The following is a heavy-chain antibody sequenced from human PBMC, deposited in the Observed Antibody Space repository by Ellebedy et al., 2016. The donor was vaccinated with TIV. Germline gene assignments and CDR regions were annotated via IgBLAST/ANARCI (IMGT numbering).Heavy chain of an antibody. V-gene: IGHV1-18*04. CDR2: ISPYTGNT. D-gene: IGHD4-23*01. CDR1: GYTFTSYG. J-gene: IGHJ3*02. CDR3: ARGHYGGNRAFDI. Sequence: ASVKVSCKASGYTFTSYGIIWVRQAPGQGLEWVAWISPYTGNTEFAQKVQGRVTLTTDSSTSTTYMELRSLRSDDTAVYYCARGHYGGNRAFDIWGQGTMVTVSS.